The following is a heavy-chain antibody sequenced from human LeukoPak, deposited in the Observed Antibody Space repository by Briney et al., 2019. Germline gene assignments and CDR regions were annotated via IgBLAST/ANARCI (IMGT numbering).Heavy chain of an antibody. CDR2: IYHSGST. D-gene: IGHD3-9*01. V-gene: IGHV4-30-2*01. CDR1: GGSISSGGYS. Sequence: TLSLTCAVAGGSISSGGYSWSWIRQPPGKGLEWIGYIYHSGSTYYNPSLKSRVTISVDRSKNQFSLKLSSVTAADTAVYYCARGLISGDVLRYFVWFGMDVWGQGTTVTVSS. J-gene: IGHJ6*02. CDR3: ARGLISGDVLRYFVWFGMDV.